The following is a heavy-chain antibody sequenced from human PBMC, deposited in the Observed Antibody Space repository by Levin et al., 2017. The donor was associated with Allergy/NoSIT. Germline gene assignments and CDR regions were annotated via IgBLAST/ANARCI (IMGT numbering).Heavy chain of an antibody. J-gene: IGHJ3*02. Sequence: SQTLSLTCTVSGGSISSSSYYWGWIRQPPGKGLEWIGSIYYSGSTYYNPSLKSRVTISVDTSKNQFSLKLSSVTAADTAVYYCARHTYYYGSGSYFYAFDIWGQGTMVTVSS. CDR3: ARHTYYYGSGSYFYAFDI. V-gene: IGHV4-39*01. CDR1: GGSISSSSYY. CDR2: IYYSGST. D-gene: IGHD3-10*01.